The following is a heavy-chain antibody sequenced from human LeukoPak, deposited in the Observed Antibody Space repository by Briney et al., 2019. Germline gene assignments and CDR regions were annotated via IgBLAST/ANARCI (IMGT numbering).Heavy chain of an antibody. J-gene: IGHJ4*02. CDR2: ISGSGGGT. CDR3: AKRGVVIRLVLVGFHKESYYFDS. D-gene: IGHD3-10*01. Sequence: GGSLRLSCAVSGITLSNYGMSWVRQARGKGREWVTGISGSGGGTNYADYVEGRLTSSRDKPKNTLFIQMNSLRAEDTAVYVCAKRGVVIRLVLVGFHKESYYFDSWGQGALVTVSS. V-gene: IGHV3-23*01. CDR1: GITLSNYG.